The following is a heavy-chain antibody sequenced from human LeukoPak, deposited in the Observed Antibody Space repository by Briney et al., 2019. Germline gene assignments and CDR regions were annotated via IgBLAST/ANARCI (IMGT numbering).Heavy chain of an antibody. J-gene: IGHJ6*02. V-gene: IGHV3-23*01. CDR1: GFTFSSYA. D-gene: IGHD3-10*01. CDR3: AKDAQRLLWFGETYRTYYYYGMDV. CDR2: ISGSGGST. Sequence: GGSLRLSCAASGFTFSSYAMSWVRQAPGKGLEWVSAISGSGGSTYYADSVKGRFTISRDNSKNPLYLQMNSLRAEDTAVYYCAKDAQRLLWFGETYRTYYYYGMDVWGQGTTVTVSS.